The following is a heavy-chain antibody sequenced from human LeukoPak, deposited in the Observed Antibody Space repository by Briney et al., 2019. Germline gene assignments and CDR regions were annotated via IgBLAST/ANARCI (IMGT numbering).Heavy chain of an antibody. J-gene: IGHJ6*02. D-gene: IGHD3-3*01. CDR1: GYTFTSYG. V-gene: IGHV1-18*01. Sequence: ASVKVSCKASGYTFTSYGISWVRQAPGQGLEWMGWISAYNGHTNYAQKLQGRVTMTTDTSTSTAYMELRSLRSDDTAVYYCARDSGLGWSGYYKNYYYYGMDVWGQGTTVTVSS. CDR2: ISAYNGHT. CDR3: ARDSGLGWSGYYKNYYYYGMDV.